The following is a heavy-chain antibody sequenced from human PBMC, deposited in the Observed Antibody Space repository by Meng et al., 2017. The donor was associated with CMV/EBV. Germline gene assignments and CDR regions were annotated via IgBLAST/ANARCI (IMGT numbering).Heavy chain of an antibody. CDR3: ARVGPRVTFVGFSFDF. J-gene: IGHJ4*02. CDR1: GFTFSSYS. Sequence: ETLSLTCAASGFTFSSYSMNWVRQAPGKGLEWVSSISSSSSYIYYADSVKGRFTISRDNAKNSLYLQMNSLRAEDTAVYYCARVGPRVTFVGFSFDFWGLGTLVTVSS. CDR2: ISSSSSYI. D-gene: IGHD3/OR15-3a*01. V-gene: IGHV3-21*01.